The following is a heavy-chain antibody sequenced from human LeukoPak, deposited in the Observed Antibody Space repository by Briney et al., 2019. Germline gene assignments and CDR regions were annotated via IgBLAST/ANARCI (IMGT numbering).Heavy chain of an antibody. CDR3: AKDSGESSSWYHNWFDP. V-gene: IGHV3-30*18. Sequence: GRSLRLSCAASGFTFSSYGMHWVRQAPGKGLEWVAVISYDGSNKYHADSVKGRFTISRDNSKNTLYLQMNSLRAEDTAVYYCAKDSGESSSWYHNWFDPWGQGTLVTVSS. CDR2: ISYDGSNK. D-gene: IGHD6-13*01. J-gene: IGHJ5*02. CDR1: GFTFSSYG.